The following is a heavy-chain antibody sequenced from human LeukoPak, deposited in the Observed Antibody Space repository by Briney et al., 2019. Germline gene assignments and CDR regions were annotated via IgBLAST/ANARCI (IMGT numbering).Heavy chain of an antibody. J-gene: IGHJ4*02. CDR1: GFTFSTYT. CDR2: ISSTSTYI. CDR3: ARVDGHSGYPYPHY. Sequence: PGGSLRLSCAASGFTFSTYTMNWVRQAPGKGPEWVSSISSTSTYIYYADSLKGRFTISRDNAKNSLYLQMNSLRAEDTAVYYCARVDGHSGYPYPHYWGQGTLVTVSS. V-gene: IGHV3-21*01. D-gene: IGHD5-12*01.